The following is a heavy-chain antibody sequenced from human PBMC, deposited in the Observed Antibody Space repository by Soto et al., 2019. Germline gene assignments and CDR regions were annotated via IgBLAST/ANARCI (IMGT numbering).Heavy chain of an antibody. CDR2: INPSGGST. CDR3: ARDAYDYGDFAGIGY. Sequence: QVQLVQSGAEVKKPGASVKVSCKASGYTFTRYHIHWVRQAPGQGLEWMGIINPSGGSTTYAQKFQGRVTMTRDTSTSTVYRELSSLRSEDTAVYYCARDAYDYGDFAGIGYWGQGTLVTVSS. V-gene: IGHV1-46*01. CDR1: GYTFTRYH. D-gene: IGHD4-17*01. J-gene: IGHJ4*02.